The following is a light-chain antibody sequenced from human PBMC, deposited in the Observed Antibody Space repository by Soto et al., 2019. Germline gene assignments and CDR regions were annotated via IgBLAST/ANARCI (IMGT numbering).Light chain of an antibody. V-gene: IGLV1-44*01. CDR3: AAWDDSLNGFV. Sequence: QSVLTQPPSVSAAPGQKVTISCSGTRSNIGANTVNWYQHLPGTAPKLLIYVDDERPSGVPDRFSGSKSGTSASLATSGLQSEDEADFYCAAWDDSLNGFVFGTGTKVTVL. J-gene: IGLJ1*01. CDR2: VDD. CDR1: RSNIGANT.